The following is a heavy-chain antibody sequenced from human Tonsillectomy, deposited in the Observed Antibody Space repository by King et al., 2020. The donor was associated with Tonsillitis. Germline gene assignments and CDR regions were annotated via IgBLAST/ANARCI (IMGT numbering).Heavy chain of an antibody. D-gene: IGHD6-19*01. CDR2: INTGNGNT. CDR3: ARDPKQWLQLYYFDH. J-gene: IGHJ4*02. CDR1: GYSFTNYA. V-gene: IGHV1-3*04. Sequence: QLVQSGAEVKKPGASLKVSCKTSGYSFTNYAMYWVRQAPGQSLEWMGWINTGNGNTKYSQKFQDRVTITRDTSASTAYMELSSLTSEDTAVYYCARDPKQWLQLYYFDHWGQGTLVTVSS.